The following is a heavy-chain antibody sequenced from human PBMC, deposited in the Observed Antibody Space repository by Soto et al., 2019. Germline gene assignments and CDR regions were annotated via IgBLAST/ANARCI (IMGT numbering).Heavy chain of an antibody. J-gene: IGHJ3*02. CDR3: ARITMVRGADDAFDI. Sequence: SETLSLTCAVSGGSISSSNWWSWVRQPPGKGLEWIGEIYHSGSTNYNPSLKSRVTISVDKSKNQFSLKLSSATAADTAVYYCARITMVRGADDAFDIWGQGTMVTVSS. CDR1: GGSISSSNW. V-gene: IGHV4-4*02. CDR2: IYHSGST. D-gene: IGHD3-10*01.